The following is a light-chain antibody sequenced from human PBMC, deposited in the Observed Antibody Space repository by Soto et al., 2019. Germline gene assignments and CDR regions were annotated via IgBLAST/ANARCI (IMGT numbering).Light chain of an antibody. CDR2: DAS. J-gene: IGKJ5*01. V-gene: IGKV3-11*01. CDR1: QSVSSY. Sequence: DILMTQSPATLCLSPGGRATLSCRASQSVSSYLAWYQQKPGQAPRLLIYDASNRATGIPARFSGSGSGTDFTLTISSLEPEDFAVYYCQQRSNWPSITFGQGTRLEIK. CDR3: QQRSNWPSIT.